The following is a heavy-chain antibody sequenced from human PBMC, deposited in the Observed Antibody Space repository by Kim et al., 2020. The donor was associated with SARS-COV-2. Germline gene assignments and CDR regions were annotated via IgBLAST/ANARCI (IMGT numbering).Heavy chain of an antibody. CDR1: GFTYSNYA. CDR3: AKKYCGGDCSTRNYYFD. D-gene: IGHD2-21*02. J-gene: IGHJ4*01. V-gene: IGHV3-23*01. Sequence: GGSLRLSCAASGFTYSNYAMNWVRQAPGKGLEWVSAISGSGSNTYYADSVKGRFTISRDNSKNTLYLQMSSLRAEDTAIYYCAKKYCGGDCSTRNYYFD. CDR2: ISGSGSNT.